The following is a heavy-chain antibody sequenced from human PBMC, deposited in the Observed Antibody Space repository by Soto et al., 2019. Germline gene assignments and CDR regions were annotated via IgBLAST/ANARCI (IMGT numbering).Heavy chain of an antibody. CDR1: GFTFSNAW. CDR2: IKSKTDGGTT. D-gene: IGHD3-22*01. V-gene: IGHV3-15*01. CDR3: TTPDYYDGSDYSNY. Sequence: PGGSLRLSCAASGFTFSNAWMSWVRQAPGKGLEWVGRIKSKTDGGTTDYAAPVKGRFTISRDDSENTLYLQMNSLKTEDTAVYYCTTPDYYDGSDYSNYWGQGTLVTVSS. J-gene: IGHJ4*02.